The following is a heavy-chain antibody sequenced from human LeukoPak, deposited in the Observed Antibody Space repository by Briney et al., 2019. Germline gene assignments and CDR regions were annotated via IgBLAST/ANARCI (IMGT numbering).Heavy chain of an antibody. Sequence: ASVKVSCKASGYTFTSYAMHWVRQAPGQRLEWMGGIIPIFGTANYAQKFQGRVTITADKSTSTAYMELSSLRSEDTAVYYCARVGGSGSYYYDYWGQGTLVTVSS. CDR1: GYTFTSYA. CDR3: ARVGGSGSYYYDY. J-gene: IGHJ4*02. D-gene: IGHD3-10*01. V-gene: IGHV1-69*06. CDR2: IIPIFGTA.